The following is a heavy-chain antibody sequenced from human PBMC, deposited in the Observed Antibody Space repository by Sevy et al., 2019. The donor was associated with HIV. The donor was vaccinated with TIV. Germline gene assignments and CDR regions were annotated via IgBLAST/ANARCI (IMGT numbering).Heavy chain of an antibody. CDR1: GYTFTSYD. CDR3: ARDTYYYDSSGYFIFDS. CDR2: MNPNSGNT. Sequence: ASVKVSCKASGYTFTSYDINWVRQATGQGLEWMGWMNPNSGNTGYAQKFLGRVTMTRNTSISTSYMELSSLRSEDTAVYYCARDTYYYDSSGYFIFDSWGQGTLVTVSS. J-gene: IGHJ4*02. V-gene: IGHV1-8*01. D-gene: IGHD3-22*01.